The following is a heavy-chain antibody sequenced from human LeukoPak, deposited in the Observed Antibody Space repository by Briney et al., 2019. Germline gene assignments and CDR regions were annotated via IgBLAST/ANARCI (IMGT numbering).Heavy chain of an antibody. Sequence: GGSLRLSCAASGLTFSTYAMSWVRQAPGKGLEWVSTITGSGDYTYYADSVKGRFTISRDNSKNTLYLQMNSLRAEDTAIYYCAKDRGSGWHSFNYWAQGPLVTVSS. CDR3: AKDRGSGWHSFNY. CDR1: GLTFSTYA. D-gene: IGHD6-19*01. J-gene: IGHJ4*02. CDR2: ITGSGDYT. V-gene: IGHV3-23*01.